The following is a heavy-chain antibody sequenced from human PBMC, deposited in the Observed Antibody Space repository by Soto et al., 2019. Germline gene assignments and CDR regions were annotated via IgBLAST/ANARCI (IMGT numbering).Heavy chain of an antibody. V-gene: IGHV3-48*02. Sequence: GGSLRLSCAASGFSFSSYSMNWVRQAPGKGLEWIAYTSTSSTTKYYADSVRGRFSISRDNANDLLYLDMDKLRDEDTGIYYCAGSYSSGNWYFDYWGLGTPVTVSS. CDR2: TSTSSTTK. J-gene: IGHJ4*02. D-gene: IGHD3-10*01. CDR1: GFSFSSYS. CDR3: AGSYSSGNWYFDY.